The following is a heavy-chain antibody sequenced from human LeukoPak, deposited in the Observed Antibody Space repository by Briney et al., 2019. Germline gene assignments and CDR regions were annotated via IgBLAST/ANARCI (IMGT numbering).Heavy chain of an antibody. CDR1: EFTVDNNY. V-gene: IGHV3-53*01. CDR2: IYSGGNT. CDR3: AAYGLGSFIYGMDV. D-gene: IGHD3-10*01. J-gene: IGHJ6*02. Sequence: GGSLRLSCAASEFTVDNNYMTWVRQAPGRGLEWVSMIYSGGNTYYTDSVKGRFTISRDNSRNTLYLQMNSLRVDDTAVYYCAAYGLGSFIYGMDVWGQGTTATVSS.